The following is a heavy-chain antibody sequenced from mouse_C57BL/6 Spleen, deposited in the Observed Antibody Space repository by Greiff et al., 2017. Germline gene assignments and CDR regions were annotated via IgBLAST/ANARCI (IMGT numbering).Heavy chain of an antibody. D-gene: IGHD2-4*01. Sequence: QVQLQQSGAELVKPGASVKLSCKASGYTFTSYWMHWVKQRPGRGLEWIGRIYPNSGGTKYNEKFKSKATLTVDKPSSTAYMQLSSLTSAGSAVWYYAREGDYARYFDVWGTGTTVTVSS. CDR1: GYTFTSYW. CDR2: IYPNSGGT. J-gene: IGHJ1*03. CDR3: AREGDYARYFDV. V-gene: IGHV1-72*01.